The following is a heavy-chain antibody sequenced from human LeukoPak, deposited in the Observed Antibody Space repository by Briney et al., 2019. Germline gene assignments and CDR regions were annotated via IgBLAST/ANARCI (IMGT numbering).Heavy chain of an antibody. J-gene: IGHJ3*02. V-gene: IGHV3-48*03. CDR1: GFTFSSYE. D-gene: IGHD3-22*01. CDR2: ISVSGSTK. CDR3: ARENSGSYVFDI. Sequence: GGSLRLSCAASGFTFSSYEMNWVRQAPGKGLEWVSYISVSGSTKYQADSVKGRFTISRDNIKNSLYLQMNSLRAEDTAVYYCARENSGSYVFDIWGQGTMVTVSS.